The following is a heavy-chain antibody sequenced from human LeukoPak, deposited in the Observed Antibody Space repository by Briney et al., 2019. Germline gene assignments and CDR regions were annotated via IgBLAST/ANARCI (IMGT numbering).Heavy chain of an antibody. CDR2: VSNSGSSI. V-gene: IGHV3-11*01. D-gene: IGHD6-13*01. Sequence: VGSLRLSCAASGFTFSDEYMSWIRQAPGKGLEWISCVSNSGSSIYYADSVKGRFSISRDNVKNSLYLQRNSLRVEDTAVYYCARDGAYSASNFWGQGTMVAVSS. J-gene: IGHJ3*01. CDR3: ARDGAYSASNF. CDR1: GFTFSDEY.